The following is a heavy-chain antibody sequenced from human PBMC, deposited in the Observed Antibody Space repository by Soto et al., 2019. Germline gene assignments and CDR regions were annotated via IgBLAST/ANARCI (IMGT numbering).Heavy chain of an antibody. CDR3: ARDPIVVVPAAISVGWFDP. D-gene: IGHD2-2*01. CDR2: INAGNGNT. J-gene: IGHJ5*02. V-gene: IGHV1-3*01. CDR1: GYTFNSYA. Sequence: ASVKVSCKASGYTFNSYAMNWVRQAPGQRLEWMGWINAGNGNTKYSQKFQGRVTITRDTSASTAYMELSSLRSEDTAVYYCARDPIVVVPAAISVGWFDPWGQGTLVTVSS.